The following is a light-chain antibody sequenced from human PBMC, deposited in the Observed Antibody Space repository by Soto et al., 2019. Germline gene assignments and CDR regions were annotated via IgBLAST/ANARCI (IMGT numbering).Light chain of an antibody. J-gene: IGKJ1*01. CDR1: QCISIN. CDR3: QQFRNWPWT. V-gene: IGKV3D-15*01. CDR2: GAS. Sequence: EIELTQSPGTLSVSPGDXVTLSHRASQCISINLAWYQHKPGQAPRLIIHGASTRATGVPARISGSGSGTEFTLTISSLQSEDVAVYYCQQFRNWPWTLGQGTKVDIK.